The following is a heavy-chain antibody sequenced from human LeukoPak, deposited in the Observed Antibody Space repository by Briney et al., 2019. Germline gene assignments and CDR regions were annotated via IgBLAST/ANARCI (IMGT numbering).Heavy chain of an antibody. CDR2: ISGSGGST. D-gene: IGHD3-22*01. Sequence: GGSLRLSCAASGFTFSSYAMSWVRQAPGKGLEWVSAISGSGGSTYYADSVKGRFTISRDNSKNTLYLQMNSLRAEDTAAYYCAKMGVYDSSGYYYDYWGQGTLVTVSS. J-gene: IGHJ4*02. V-gene: IGHV3-23*01. CDR1: GFTFSSYA. CDR3: AKMGVYDSSGYYYDY.